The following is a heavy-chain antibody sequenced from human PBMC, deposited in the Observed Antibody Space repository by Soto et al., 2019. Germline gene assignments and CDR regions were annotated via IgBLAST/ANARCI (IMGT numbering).Heavy chain of an antibody. CDR1: GFTFSSYW. D-gene: IGHD6-13*01. CDR2: IKQDGSEK. CDR3: ARAIPAAGSY. V-gene: IGHV3-7*01. J-gene: IGHJ4*02. Sequence: EVQLVESGGGLVQPGGSLRLSCAASGFTFSSYWMTWVRQAPGKGLEWVADIKQDGSEKYYVDSVKGRFTISRDNAKNSLYLQMNSLRAEDTAWYCCARAIPAAGSYWGQGTLVTGSS.